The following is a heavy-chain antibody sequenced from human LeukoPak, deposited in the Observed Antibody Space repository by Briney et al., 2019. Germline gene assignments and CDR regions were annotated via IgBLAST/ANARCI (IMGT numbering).Heavy chain of an antibody. CDR1: GGTFSGYA. V-gene: IGHV1-69*01. Sequence: SAKVSCKASGGTFSGYAISWVRQAPGQGLEWMGGIIPIFGTANYAQKFQGRVTITADESTSTAYMELSSLRSEDTAVYYCARSWPLHCSSTSCYTEDYYYYMDVWGKGTTVTVSS. CDR2: IIPIFGTA. CDR3: ARSWPLHCSSTSCYTEDYYYYMDV. D-gene: IGHD2-2*02. J-gene: IGHJ6*03.